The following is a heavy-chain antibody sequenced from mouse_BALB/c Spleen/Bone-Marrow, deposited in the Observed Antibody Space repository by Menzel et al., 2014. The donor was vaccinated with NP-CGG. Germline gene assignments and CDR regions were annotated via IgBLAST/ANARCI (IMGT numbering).Heavy chain of an antibody. V-gene: IGHV1-9*01. D-gene: IGHD1-1*02. CDR2: IFPGSGTT. CDR1: GYTFSSYW. Sequence: QVQLQQSGAELMKPGASVRISCKATGYTFSSYWIEWVKQRPGHGLEWIGEIFPGSGTTNYNEKFEGKATFTADTSSNTAFVQLSSLTPEDSAVYYCARILWDYYAMDYWGQGTSVTVSS. J-gene: IGHJ4*01. CDR3: ARILWDYYAMDY.